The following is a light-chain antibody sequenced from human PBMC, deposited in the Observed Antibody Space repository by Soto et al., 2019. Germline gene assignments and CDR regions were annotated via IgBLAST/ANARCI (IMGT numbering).Light chain of an antibody. J-gene: IGKJ4*01. Sequence: EIVLTQSPATLSLSPGERATLSCGASLSVSSSYLAWYQQKPGLAPRLLIYDASSRATGIPDRFSGSGSRTDFTLTISRLEPEDFAVYFCQQYGNSPLTFGGGTKVEIK. CDR3: QQYGNSPLT. V-gene: IGKV3D-20*01. CDR1: LSVSSSY. CDR2: DAS.